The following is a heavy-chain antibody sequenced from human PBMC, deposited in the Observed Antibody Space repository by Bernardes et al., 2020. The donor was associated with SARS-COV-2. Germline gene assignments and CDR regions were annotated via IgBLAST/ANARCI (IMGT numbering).Heavy chain of an antibody. CDR1: GDSVSSNSAA. CDR3: VRARDGYLDY. CDR2: TYYRSKWFN. Sequence: SQTLPLTCAISGDSVSSNSAAWIWIRQSPSRGLEWLGRTYYRSKWFNDYAVAVKGRVIITSDTSKNQFSLQVNSVTPEDTAVYYCVRARDGYLDYWGQGTLVTVSS. V-gene: IGHV6-1*01. J-gene: IGHJ4*02. D-gene: IGHD2-8*01.